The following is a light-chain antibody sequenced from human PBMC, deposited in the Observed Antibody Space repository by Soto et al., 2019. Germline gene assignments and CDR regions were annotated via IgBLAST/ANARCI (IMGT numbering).Light chain of an antibody. CDR3: QQSFTTTRT. Sequence: IQLTQSPSSLSASVGDTVTIICRASEDINLFLNWYQQQPGKAPQVLIYAASNLQRGVPSRFSGSGSETYFTLTISSLQPEDFATYYCQQSFTTTRTFGQGTKV. V-gene: IGKV1-39*01. CDR2: AAS. J-gene: IGKJ1*01. CDR1: EDINLF.